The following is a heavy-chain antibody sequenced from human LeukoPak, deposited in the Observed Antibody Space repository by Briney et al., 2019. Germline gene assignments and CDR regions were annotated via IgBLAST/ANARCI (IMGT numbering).Heavy chain of an antibody. V-gene: IGHV4-4*07. D-gene: IGHD1-26*01. CDR1: GGSIDSYY. Sequence: SETLSLTCNVSGGSIDSYYWSWIRQPAGKGLEWIGRIFGSGSAIYNPSLKSRVTMSVDTSKNQFSLKLSSVTAADTAVYYCARPAREWEPQGAFDIWGQGTMVTVSS. CDR3: ARPAREWEPQGAFDI. J-gene: IGHJ3*02. CDR2: IFGSGSA.